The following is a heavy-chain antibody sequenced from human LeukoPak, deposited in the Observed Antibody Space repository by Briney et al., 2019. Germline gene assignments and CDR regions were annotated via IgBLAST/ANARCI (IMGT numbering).Heavy chain of an antibody. CDR3: ARDFGVVAADH. Sequence: GGSLRLSCAASGISFTTSGMHWVREAPGKGLEWVAFIRSQLKTRFYADSVQGRFNVSRDNSKNTLYLQMNSLRADDTAVYYCARDFGVVAADHWGQGTLVTVSS. V-gene: IGHV3-30*02. CDR2: IRSQLKTR. J-gene: IGHJ4*02. CDR1: GISFTTSG. D-gene: IGHD3-22*01.